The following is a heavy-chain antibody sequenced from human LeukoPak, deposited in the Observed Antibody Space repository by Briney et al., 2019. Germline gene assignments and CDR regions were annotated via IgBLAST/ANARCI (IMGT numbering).Heavy chain of an antibody. J-gene: IGHJ4*02. CDR1: GYSFTAYY. CDR3: ASWARGNEPVASFDY. Sequence: LGASVKVSCKPTGYSFTAYYILVMRQAPGQGLECMGWINLYNGATKYAQRFQSRVTMTRDTSISTAYMELSRLRSDDTATYYCASWARGNEPVASFDYWGQGTLVTVSS. D-gene: IGHD1-14*01. V-gene: IGHV1-2*02. CDR2: INLYNGAT.